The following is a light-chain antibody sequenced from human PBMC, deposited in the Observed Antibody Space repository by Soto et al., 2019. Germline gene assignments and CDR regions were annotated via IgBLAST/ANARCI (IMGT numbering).Light chain of an antibody. J-gene: IGKJ4*01. V-gene: IGKV3-20*01. Sequence: IVMTQSQATLSVSPGERATLSCRASQSVSSNLAWYQQKPGQAPRLLIYGASTRATGIPDRFSGSESGTDFTLTISRLEPEDFAMYYCQQYGSSSTFGGRTKVDIK. CDR3: QQYGSSST. CDR2: GAS. CDR1: QSVSSN.